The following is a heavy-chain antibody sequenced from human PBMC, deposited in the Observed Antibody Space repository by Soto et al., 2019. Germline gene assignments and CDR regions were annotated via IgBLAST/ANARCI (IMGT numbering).Heavy chain of an antibody. J-gene: IGHJ6*02. V-gene: IGHV3-53*02. Sequence: EVQVLATGGGLIQPGGSLRLSCAASGFTVNSDYMGWVRQAPGEGLQWVSITNTGGTTYYADSVKGRFTVSRDNSKNTLYLQMNSLSAEDTPVYYCAKGDGFILAVWGQGTTVSVSS. CDR1: GFTVNSDY. CDR3: AKGDGFILAV. CDR2: TNTGGTT. D-gene: IGHD1-26*01.